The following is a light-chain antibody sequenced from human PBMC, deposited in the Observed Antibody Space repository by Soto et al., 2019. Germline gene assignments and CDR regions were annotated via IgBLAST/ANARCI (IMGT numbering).Light chain of an antibody. J-gene: IGKJ1*01. V-gene: IGKV1D-12*01. CDR1: QALSGW. Sequence: DIQMTQSPSSVSASVGDRVTITCRASQALSGWLTWYQQKPGKAPKLLISVASSLQSGVPSRFSASGSGTDFTLPISSLQPEDFATYFCQQGKTFPWTFGQGTKVEIK. CDR3: QQGKTFPWT. CDR2: VAS.